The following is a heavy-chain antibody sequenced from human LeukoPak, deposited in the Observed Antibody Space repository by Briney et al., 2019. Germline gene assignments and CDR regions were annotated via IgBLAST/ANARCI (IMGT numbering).Heavy chain of an antibody. V-gene: IGHV1-69*13. Sequence: SVKVSCKASGGTFSSYSISWVRQAPGQGLEWMGGIIPIFDTADYAQKFQGRVTITADESTSTAYMELSSLRSEDTAVFCCARISLGAIWGYYYGMDVWGQGTTVTVSS. D-gene: IGHD1-26*01. J-gene: IGHJ6*02. CDR1: GGTFSSYS. CDR3: ARISLGAIWGYYYGMDV. CDR2: IIPIFDTA.